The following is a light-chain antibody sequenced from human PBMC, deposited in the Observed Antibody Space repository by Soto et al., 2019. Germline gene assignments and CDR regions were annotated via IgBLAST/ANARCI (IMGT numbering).Light chain of an antibody. CDR3: QQYGDSPET. CDR2: GAS. J-gene: IGKJ3*01. V-gene: IGKV3-20*01. Sequence: EVVLMQSPGTLSLSPGDRATLSCRASQSVRSNYLAWYQQKPGQAPRLLIFGASSRATGIPDRFSGSGSGTDFSLTISRLEPEDFAVYYCQQYGDSPETFGPGTKVDIK. CDR1: QSVRSNY.